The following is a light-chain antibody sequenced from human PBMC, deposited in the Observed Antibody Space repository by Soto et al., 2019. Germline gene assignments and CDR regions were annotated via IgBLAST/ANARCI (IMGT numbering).Light chain of an antibody. J-gene: IGLJ2*01. V-gene: IGLV2-8*01. CDR1: SSDVGLYNY. CDR2: EVV. Sequence: QSVLTQPPSASGSPGQSVTISCTGTSSDVGLYNYVSWYQQHPGKAPKLMIYEVVKRPPGVPDRFSGSKSGNTASLTVSGLQAEDEADDYCSSYTGRNSLFGGGTKVTVL. CDR3: SSYTGRNSL.